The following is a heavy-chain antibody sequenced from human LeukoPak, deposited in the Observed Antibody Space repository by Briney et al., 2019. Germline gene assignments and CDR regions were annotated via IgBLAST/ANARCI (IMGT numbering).Heavy chain of an antibody. Sequence: GGSLRLSCVASGFTFTNEYMSWVRQAPGKGLEWLGLIKSKADGGIADIAAPVKDRFTISRDESRNTLYLQMNSLRAEDTAVYYCAREPYYDFWSGYYIPPDVPYGMDVWGQGTTVTVSS. CDR1: GFTFTNEY. CDR3: AREPYYDFWSGYYIPPDVPYGMDV. V-gene: IGHV3-15*05. J-gene: IGHJ6*02. D-gene: IGHD3-3*01. CDR2: IKSKADGGIA.